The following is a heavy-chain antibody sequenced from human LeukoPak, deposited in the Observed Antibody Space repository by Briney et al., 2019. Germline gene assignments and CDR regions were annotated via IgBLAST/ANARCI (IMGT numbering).Heavy chain of an antibody. Sequence: GASVKVSCKASGYTFTSYGISWVRQAPGQGLEWMGWINANSGDTDYAQKFQGRFTMTRNTSTSTAYMELRSLRSDDTAVYYCGRAGGSGSYYYYFDYWGQGTLVTVSS. CDR1: GYTFTSYG. D-gene: IGHD3-10*01. V-gene: IGHV1-18*01. J-gene: IGHJ4*02. CDR2: INANSGDT. CDR3: GRAGGSGSYYYYFDY.